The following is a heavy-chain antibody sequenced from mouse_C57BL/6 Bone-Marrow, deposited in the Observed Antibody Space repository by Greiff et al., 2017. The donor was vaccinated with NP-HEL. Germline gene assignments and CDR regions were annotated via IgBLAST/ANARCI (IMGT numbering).Heavy chain of an antibody. CDR2: IDPSDSCT. D-gene: IGHD1-1*01. V-gene: IGHV1-69*01. J-gene: IGHJ4*01. Sequence: QVQLQQSGAELVMPGASVKLSCKASGYTFTSYWMHWVKQRPGQGLEWIGEIDPSDSCTTYNQKFKGKSILTVDKSSSTAYMQLSSLTSEDSAVYYCAREGIYYYGSSCLPDYWGQGTSVTVSA. CDR3: AREGIYYYGSSCLPDY. CDR1: GYTFTSYW.